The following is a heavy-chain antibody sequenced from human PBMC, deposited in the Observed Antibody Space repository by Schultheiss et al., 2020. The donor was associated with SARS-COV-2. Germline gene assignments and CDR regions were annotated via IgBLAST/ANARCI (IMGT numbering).Heavy chain of an antibody. CDR2: IYYSGST. V-gene: IGHV4-61*01. CDR1: GGSVSSGSYY. CDR3: ARDLLRYFDWLGEWGFDY. J-gene: IGHJ4*02. Sequence: SQTLSLTCTVSGGSVSSGSYYWSWIRQPPGKGLEWIGYIYYSGSTNYNPSLKSRVTISVDTSKNQFSLQLNSVTPEDTAVYYCARDLLRYFDWLGEWGFDYWGQGTLVTVSS. D-gene: IGHD3-9*01.